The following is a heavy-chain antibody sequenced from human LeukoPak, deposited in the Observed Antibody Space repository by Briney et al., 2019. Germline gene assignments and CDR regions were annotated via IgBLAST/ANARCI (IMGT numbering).Heavy chain of an antibody. V-gene: IGHV4-59*01. CDR2: IYYSGST. J-gene: IGHJ4*02. CDR1: GGSMSSYY. CDR3: ARAAVDSSGYNAIDY. Sequence: SETLSLTCTVSGGSMSSYYWSWIRQPPGKGLEWIGYIYYSGSTNYNPSLKSRVTISVDTSKNQFSLKLSSVTAADTAVYYCARAAVDSSGYNAIDYWGQGTLVTVSS. D-gene: IGHD3-22*01.